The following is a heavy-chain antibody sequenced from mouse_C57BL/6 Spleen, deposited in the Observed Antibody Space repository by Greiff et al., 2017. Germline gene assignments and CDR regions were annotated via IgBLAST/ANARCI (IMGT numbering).Heavy chain of an antibody. J-gene: IGHJ2*01. V-gene: IGHV3-1*01. D-gene: IGHD6-1*01. CDR2: ISSSGST. CDR3: ARSLYYFDY. Sequence: DVKLQESGPGMVKPSQSLSLTCTVTGYSITSGYDWHWIRHFPGNKLEWMGYISSSGSTNYNPSLKSRISITHDTSKNHFFLKLNSVTTEDTATYYCARSLYYFDYWGQGTTLTVSS. CDR1: GYSITSGYD.